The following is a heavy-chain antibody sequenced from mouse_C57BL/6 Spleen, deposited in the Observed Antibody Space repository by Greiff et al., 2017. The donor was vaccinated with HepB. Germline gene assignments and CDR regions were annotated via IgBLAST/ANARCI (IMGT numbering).Heavy chain of an antibody. CDR1: GYTFTSYW. J-gene: IGHJ2*01. D-gene: IGHD2-2*01. V-gene: IGHV1-69*01. Sequence: QVQLQQSGAELVMPGASVKLSCKASGYTFTSYWMHWVKQRPGQGLEWIGEIDPSDSYTNYNQKFKGKSTLTVDKSSSTAYMQLSSLTSEDSAVYYCARGGLGGYPFDYWGQGTTLTVSS. CDR3: ARGGLGGYPFDY. CDR2: IDPSDSYT.